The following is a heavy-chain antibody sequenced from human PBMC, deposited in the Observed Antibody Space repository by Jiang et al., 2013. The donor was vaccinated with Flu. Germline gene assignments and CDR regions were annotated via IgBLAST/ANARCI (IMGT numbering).Heavy chain of an antibody. V-gene: IGHV3-43D*03. D-gene: IGHD4-11*01. CDR1: GFTFDDYA. Sequence: QLVESGGVVVQPGGSLRLSCAASGFTFDDYAMHWVRQAPGKGLEWVSLISWDGGSTYYADSVKGRFTISRDNSKNSLYLQMNSLRAEDTALYYCAKDIGATVTTNYFDYWGQGTLVTVSS. CDR2: ISWDGGST. CDR3: AKDIGATVTTNYFDY. J-gene: IGHJ4*02.